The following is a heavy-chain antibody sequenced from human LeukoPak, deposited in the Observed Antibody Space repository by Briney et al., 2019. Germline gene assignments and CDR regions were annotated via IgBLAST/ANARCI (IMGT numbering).Heavy chain of an antibody. Sequence: PSQTLSLTCTVSGGSISSGGYYWSWIRQHPGKGLEWIVYVYYSGSTYYNPSLKSRVTISVDTSKNQFSLKLSSVTAADTAVYYCARGHYCSSTSCYGNWFDPWGQGTLVTVSS. CDR1: GGSISSGGYY. J-gene: IGHJ5*02. V-gene: IGHV4-31*03. CDR3: ARGHYCSSTSCYGNWFDP. CDR2: VYYSGST. D-gene: IGHD2-2*01.